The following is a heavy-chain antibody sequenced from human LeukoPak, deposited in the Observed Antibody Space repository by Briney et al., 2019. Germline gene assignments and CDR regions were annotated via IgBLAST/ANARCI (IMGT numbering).Heavy chain of an antibody. Sequence: GGSLRLSCAASGFTFSNYAMTWVRQAPGKRLEWVSAVIGSGGTYYADSVKGRFNISRDNSKNTLYLQMSSLRADDTALYYCVKGRGPAKGDYYNYYYYMDVWGKGTTVTVSS. CDR3: VKGRGPAKGDYYNYYYYMDV. CDR1: GFTFSNYA. V-gene: IGHV3-23*01. D-gene: IGHD2-21*02. J-gene: IGHJ6*03. CDR2: VIGSGGT.